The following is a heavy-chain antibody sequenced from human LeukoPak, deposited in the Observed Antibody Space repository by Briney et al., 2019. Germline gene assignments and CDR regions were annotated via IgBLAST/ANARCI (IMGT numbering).Heavy chain of an antibody. Sequence: SETLSLTCAVYGGSFSGYYWSWIRQPPGKGLEWIGEINHSGSTNYNPSLKSRVTISVDTSKNQFSLKLSSVTAADTAVYYCARGFGAIDYWGQGTLVTVSS. CDR1: GGSFSGYY. CDR2: INHSGST. J-gene: IGHJ4*02. V-gene: IGHV4-34*01. CDR3: ARGFGAIDY. D-gene: IGHD3-10*01.